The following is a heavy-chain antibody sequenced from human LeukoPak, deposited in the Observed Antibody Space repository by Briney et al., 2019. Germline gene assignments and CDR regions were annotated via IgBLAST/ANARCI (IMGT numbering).Heavy chain of an antibody. J-gene: IGHJ6*02. CDR3: ARDDSYYDILTGFYYYYGMDV. Sequence: GGSLRLSCAASGFTFSSYAMHWVRQAPGKGLEWVAVISYDGSNKYYADSVKGRFTISRDNSKNTLYLQMNSPRAEDTAVYYCARDDSYYDILTGFYYYYGMDVWGQGTTVTVSS. CDR1: GFTFSSYA. CDR2: ISYDGSNK. V-gene: IGHV3-30-3*01. D-gene: IGHD3-9*01.